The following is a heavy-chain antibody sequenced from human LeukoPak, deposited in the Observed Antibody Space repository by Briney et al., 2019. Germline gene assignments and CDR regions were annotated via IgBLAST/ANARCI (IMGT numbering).Heavy chain of an antibody. D-gene: IGHD2-15*01. V-gene: IGHV3-74*01. J-gene: IGHJ3*02. Sequence: GGSLRLSCAASGFTFSGYWMHWVRQAPEKGLVWVSRINSDGRSASYADSVKGRFTISRDNAKNSLYLQMNSLRAEDTAVYYCVRGYCSGGSCYARAFDIWGQGTMVTVSS. CDR2: INSDGRSA. CDR3: VRGYCSGGSCYARAFDI. CDR1: GFTFSGYW.